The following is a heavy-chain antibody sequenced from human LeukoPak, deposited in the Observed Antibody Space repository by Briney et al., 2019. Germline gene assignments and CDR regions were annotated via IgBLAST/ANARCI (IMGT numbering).Heavy chain of an antibody. D-gene: IGHD5-18*01. J-gene: IGHJ4*02. CDR3: ARHAAAMVKVYFDY. V-gene: IGHV4-39*01. CDR1: GGSISSSSYN. CDR2: IYYSGST. Sequence: SETLSLTCTVSGGSISSSSYNWGWIRQPPGKGLEWVGSIYYSGSTYYNPSLKSRVTISVDTSKNQFSLKLSSVTAADTAVYYCARHAAAMVKVYFDYWGQGTLVTVSS.